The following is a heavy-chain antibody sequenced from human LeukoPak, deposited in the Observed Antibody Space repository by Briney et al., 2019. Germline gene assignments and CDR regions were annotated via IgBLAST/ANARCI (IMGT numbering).Heavy chain of an antibody. D-gene: IGHD5-18*01. J-gene: IGHJ4*02. Sequence: GGSLRLSCAASGFTFSNSAMCWVRQAPGKGLEWVSAISGSGGSTHYADSVKGRFTISRDNSKNTLYLQMNSLRAEDTAVYYCAKDWTAIQLSPFDYWGQGTLVTVSS. CDR3: AKDWTAIQLSPFDY. CDR1: GFTFSNSA. CDR2: ISGSGGST. V-gene: IGHV3-23*01.